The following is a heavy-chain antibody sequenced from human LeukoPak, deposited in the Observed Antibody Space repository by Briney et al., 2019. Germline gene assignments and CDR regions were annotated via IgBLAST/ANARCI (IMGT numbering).Heavy chain of an antibody. V-gene: IGHV4-38-2*02. CDR1: GYSISSGYY. J-gene: IGHJ5*02. CDR3: ARDRVEAGYYWALFDP. Sequence: SETLSLTCTVSGYSISSGYYWGWIRQPPGKGLEWIGRIYTSGSTNYNPSLKSRVTISVDTSKNQFSLKLSSVTAADTAVYYCARDRVEAGYYWALFDPWGQGTLVTVSS. CDR2: IYTSGST. D-gene: IGHD3-9*01.